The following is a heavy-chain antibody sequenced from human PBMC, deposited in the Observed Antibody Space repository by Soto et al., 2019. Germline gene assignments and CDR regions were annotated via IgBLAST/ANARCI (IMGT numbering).Heavy chain of an antibody. CDR1: GGSISSGDYY. V-gene: IGHV4-30-4*01. J-gene: IGHJ4*02. D-gene: IGHD1-26*01. Sequence: QVQLQESGPGLVKPLQTLSLTCTVSGGSISSGDYYWSWIRQPPGKGLEWVGYIYYTGSTYYNPSLKSRLTMSVDTSKNQFSLKLSSVTAADTALYYCARVSSGYVGYWGQGTLVTVSS. CDR3: ARVSSGYVGY. CDR2: IYYTGST.